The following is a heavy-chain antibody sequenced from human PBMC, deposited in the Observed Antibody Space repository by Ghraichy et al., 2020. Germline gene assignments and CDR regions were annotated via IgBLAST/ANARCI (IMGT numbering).Heavy chain of an antibody. J-gene: IGHJ3*01. V-gene: IGHV3-23*01. CDR1: EFTFSSYA. CDR2: ISGNGDST. Sequence: LSLTCAASEFTFSSYAMSWVRQAPGKGLEWVSTISGNGDSTNYADSVKGRFTISRDNSESTLFVQMSSLRAEDTAVYYCARSLIVAAGTGPFDVWGQGAMVTVCS. CDR3: ARSLIVAAGTGPFDV. D-gene: IGHD6-13*01.